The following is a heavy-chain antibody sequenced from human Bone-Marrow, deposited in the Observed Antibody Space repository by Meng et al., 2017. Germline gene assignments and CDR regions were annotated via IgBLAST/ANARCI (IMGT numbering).Heavy chain of an antibody. CDR3: ARRFGVVIISSGAFDI. CDR2: IYHSGST. V-gene: IGHV4-4*02. CDR1: GGSSSSSNW. Sequence: QVQLQESGPGLVKPSGTLSLPCAVSGGSSSSSNWLSWVRQPPGKGLEWIGEIYHSGSTNYNPSLKSRVTISVDKSKNQFSLKLSSVTAADTAVYYCARRFGVVIISSGAFDIWGQGTMVTVSS. D-gene: IGHD3-3*01. J-gene: IGHJ3*02.